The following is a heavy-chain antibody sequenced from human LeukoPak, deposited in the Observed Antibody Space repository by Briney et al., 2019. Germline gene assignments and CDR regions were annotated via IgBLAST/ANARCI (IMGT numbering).Heavy chain of an antibody. D-gene: IGHD5-24*01. CDR2: TRNKANSYTT. CDR1: GFTFSDHY. Sequence: GGSLRLSCAASGFTFSDHYMDWVRQAPGKGLEWVDRTRNKANSYTTEYAASVKGRFTISRDDSKNSLYLQMNSLKTEDTAVYYCAKFGRDGYARAGDAFDIWGQGTMVTVSS. CDR3: AKFGRDGYARAGDAFDI. J-gene: IGHJ3*02. V-gene: IGHV3-72*01.